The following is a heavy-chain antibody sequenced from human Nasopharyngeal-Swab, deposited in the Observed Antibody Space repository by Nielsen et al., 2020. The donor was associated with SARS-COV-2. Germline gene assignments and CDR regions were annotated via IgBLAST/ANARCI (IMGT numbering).Heavy chain of an antibody. CDR1: GFIFDDCA. J-gene: IGHJ6*03. Sequence: SLKISCASSGFIFDDCAMHWVRQAPGKGLEWVSGISWNSGRTGYADSVKGRFTISRDNAKNSLYLQMNSLRTEDTALYYCAKDWGSGTYRYSYMDVWGKGTTVTVSS. CDR2: ISWNSGRT. V-gene: IGHV3-9*01. D-gene: IGHD1-26*01. CDR3: AKDWGSGTYRYSYMDV.